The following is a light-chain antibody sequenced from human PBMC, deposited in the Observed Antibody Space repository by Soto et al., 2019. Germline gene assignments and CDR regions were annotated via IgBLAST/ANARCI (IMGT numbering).Light chain of an antibody. CDR2: GAS. CDR3: QQYNNWPAGT. J-gene: IGKJ1*01. CDR1: QSVSSN. Sequence: EIVMTQSPATLSVSPGERATLSCRASQSVSSNLAWYQQKPGQAPRLLIYGASTGATGIPARFSGSGSGTEFTLTISSLQSEDFAVYYCQQYNNWPAGTFGQGTKVEIK. V-gene: IGKV3-15*01.